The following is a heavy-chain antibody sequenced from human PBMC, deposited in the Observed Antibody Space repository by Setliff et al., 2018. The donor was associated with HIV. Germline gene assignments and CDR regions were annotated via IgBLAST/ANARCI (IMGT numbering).Heavy chain of an antibody. J-gene: IGHJ4*02. D-gene: IGHD2-2*01. V-gene: IGHV1-18*01. CDR2: TSAYTGNR. CDR1: GYTFSDYG. Sequence: ASVKVSCKASGYTFSDYGISWVRQAPGQGPEWVGWTSAYTGNRNYTQKLQGRVIMTTQRSTSTAYMELRSLRSDDTAVYYCARDRPGMDCTTTSCYAPFDYWGQGTLVTVSS. CDR3: ARDRPGMDCTTTSCYAPFDY.